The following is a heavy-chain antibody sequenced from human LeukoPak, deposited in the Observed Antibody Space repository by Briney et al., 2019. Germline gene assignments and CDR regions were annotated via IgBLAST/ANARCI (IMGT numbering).Heavy chain of an antibody. J-gene: IGHJ4*02. Sequence: GGSLRLSCAASGFTFSSYAMSWVRQAPGKGLEWVSAISGSGGSTYYADSVKGRFTISRDNSKNTLYLQMNSPRAEDTALYYCANPGTTVTTWADYWGQGTLVTVSS. CDR2: ISGSGGST. CDR1: GFTFSSYA. CDR3: ANPGTTVTTWADY. D-gene: IGHD4-17*01. V-gene: IGHV3-23*01.